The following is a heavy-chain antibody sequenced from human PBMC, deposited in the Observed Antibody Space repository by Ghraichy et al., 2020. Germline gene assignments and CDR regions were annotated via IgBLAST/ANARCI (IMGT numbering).Heavy chain of an antibody. CDR3: AKGGRVVHYYYYYMDV. CDR2: ISAGGRKT. J-gene: IGHJ6*02. D-gene: IGHD6-6*01. Sequence: GGSLRLSCVASGFTFGSCDMAWVRQAPGRGLEWVSGISAGGRKTYYPDSVKGHFTISRDNSKNSLYLQMNGLRAEDTALYYCAKGGRVVHYYYYYMDVWGQGTTVTVSS. V-gene: IGHV3-23*01. CDR1: GFTFGSCD.